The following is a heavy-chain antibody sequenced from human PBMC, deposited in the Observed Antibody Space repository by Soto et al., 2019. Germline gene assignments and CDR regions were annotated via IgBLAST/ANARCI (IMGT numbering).Heavy chain of an antibody. J-gene: IGHJ4*02. Sequence: QITLKESGPTLVKPTQTLTLTCTFSGFSLGTSEVSVGWIRQPPGKALEWLALIYSDDDKRYSPSLKSRLTITQDTSKNQVALTMTNMDPVDTATYYCAHHKRGRGGDYWGQGTLVTVSS. CDR3: AHHKRGRGGDY. V-gene: IGHV2-5*02. CDR1: GFSLGTSEVS. CDR2: IYSDDDK. D-gene: IGHD3-16*01.